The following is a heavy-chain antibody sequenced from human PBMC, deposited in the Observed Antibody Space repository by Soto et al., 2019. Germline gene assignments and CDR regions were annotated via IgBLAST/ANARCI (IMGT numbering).Heavy chain of an antibody. CDR2: ISAYSGNT. Sequence: ASVKVSCKASGYTFTSYGTSWVRQAPGQGLEWMGWISAYSGNTNYARDLQGRVTMTTDTSTSTAYMDLRSLGSDDTAVYYCARDRGYQLLYPDAFDIWGQGTMVTVSS. CDR3: ARDRGYQLLYPDAFDI. J-gene: IGHJ3*02. CDR1: GYTFTSYG. D-gene: IGHD2-2*02. V-gene: IGHV1-18*01.